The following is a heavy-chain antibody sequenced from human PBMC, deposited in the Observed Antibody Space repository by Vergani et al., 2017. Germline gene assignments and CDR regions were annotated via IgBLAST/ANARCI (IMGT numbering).Heavy chain of an antibody. J-gene: IGHJ4*02. CDR2: ISSSSSYI. CDR3: SRDEGDIVVVVAATGFDY. D-gene: IGHD2-15*01. CDR1: GFTFSSYS. V-gene: IGHV3-21*01. Sequence: EVQLVESGGGLVKPGGSLRLSCATSGFTFSSYSMNWVRQAPGKGLEWVSSISSSSSYIYYADSVKGRFTISRDNAKNSLYLQMNSLRAVDTAVYYCSRDEGDIVVVVAATGFDYWGQGTLVTVSS.